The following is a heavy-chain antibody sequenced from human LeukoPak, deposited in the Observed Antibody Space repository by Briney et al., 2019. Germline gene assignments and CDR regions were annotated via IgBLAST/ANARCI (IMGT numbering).Heavy chain of an antibody. D-gene: IGHD2-2*01. Sequence: ASVKVSCKAPGYTFTSYGISWVRQAPGQGLEWMGWISAYNGNTNYAQKLQGRVTMTTDTSTSTAYMELRSLRSDDTAVYYCARDLGVGGYCSSTSCSWFDPWGQGTLVTVSS. CDR2: ISAYNGNT. CDR3: ARDLGVGGYCSSTSCSWFDP. J-gene: IGHJ5*02. V-gene: IGHV1-18*04. CDR1: GYTFTSYG.